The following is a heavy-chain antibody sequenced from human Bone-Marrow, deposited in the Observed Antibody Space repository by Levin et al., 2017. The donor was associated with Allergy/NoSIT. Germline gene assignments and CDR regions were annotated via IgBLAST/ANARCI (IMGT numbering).Heavy chain of an antibody. D-gene: IGHD4-17*01. CDR2: ISPDGNTK. CDR1: GFPFSVYN. V-gene: IGHV3-30*18. Sequence: SCTASGFPFSVYNMHWVRQAPGTGLEWVAIISPDGNTKFYGDSVRGRFTISRDNSKNMLYLQMNSLRTYDTAVFYCAKDRHGDYDYWGQGTPVTVSS. J-gene: IGHJ4*02. CDR3: AKDRHGDYDY.